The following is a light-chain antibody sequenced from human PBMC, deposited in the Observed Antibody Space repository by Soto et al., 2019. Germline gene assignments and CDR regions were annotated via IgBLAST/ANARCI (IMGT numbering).Light chain of an antibody. V-gene: IGKV3-11*01. Sequence: EIVLTQSPAPLSLSPGERATLSCTASQSVSSSLAWYQQKPGQAPRLLIYDASNRASGSTARFSGSGSGTDCTLTISSLELEDFAVYYCQQRNNWPPWTFGRGTKVQIK. CDR2: DAS. CDR1: QSVSSS. J-gene: IGKJ1*01. CDR3: QQRNNWPPWT.